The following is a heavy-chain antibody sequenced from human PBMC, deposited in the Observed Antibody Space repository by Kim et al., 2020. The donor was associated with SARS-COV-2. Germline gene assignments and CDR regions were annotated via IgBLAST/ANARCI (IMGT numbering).Heavy chain of an antibody. CDR2: IYYSGST. CDR3: ARVAKGCSGGSCPNWFDP. D-gene: IGHD2-15*01. V-gene: IGHV4-30-4*01. J-gene: IGHJ5*02. CDR1: GGSISSGDYY. Sequence: SETLSLTCTVSGGSISSGDYYWSWIRQPPGKGLEWIGYIYYSGSTYYNPSLKSRVTISVDTSKNQFSLKLSSVTAADTAVYYCARVAKGCSGGSCPNWFDPWGQGTLVTVSS.